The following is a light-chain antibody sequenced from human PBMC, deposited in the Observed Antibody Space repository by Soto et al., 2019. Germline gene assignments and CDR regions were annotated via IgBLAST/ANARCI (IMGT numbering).Light chain of an antibody. CDR1: QSVSSD. Sequence: EIVLTQSAGTVSLSQGERATLSCRASQSVSSDLAWYHQKPGQAPRLLIYGASTRATGIPARFSGSGSGTEFTLTISSLQPEDLATYYCQQSYTTPLTFGGGTKV. V-gene: IGKV3-15*01. CDR3: QQSYTTPLT. CDR2: GAS. J-gene: IGKJ4*01.